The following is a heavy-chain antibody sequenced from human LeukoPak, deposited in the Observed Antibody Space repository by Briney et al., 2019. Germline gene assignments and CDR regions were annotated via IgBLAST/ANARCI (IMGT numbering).Heavy chain of an antibody. J-gene: IGHJ4*02. CDR1: GGSISSGVYY. CDR3: ASLKMAGYYFDC. CDR2: IYDSGST. D-gene: IGHD5-24*01. Sequence: PSQTLSLICSVSGGSISSGVYYWSWIRQHPGKGLEWIGYIYDSGSTYYNPSLKSRVTISVDTSKNQFSLRLNSVTAADTAVYYCASLKMAGYYFDCWGQGTLVTVSS. V-gene: IGHV4-31*03.